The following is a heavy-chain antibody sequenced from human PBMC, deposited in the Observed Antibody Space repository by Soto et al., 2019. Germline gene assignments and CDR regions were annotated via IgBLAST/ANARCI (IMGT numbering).Heavy chain of an antibody. J-gene: IGHJ5*01. CDR2: VHNSGST. V-gene: IGHV4-59*08. Sequence: SETLSLTCTVSGVSISSHYWSWILQPPGKRLEWIGYVHNSGSTNYNPSLKSRVTTAVDTSKNQFSLRLSSVTAADTAVYYCASQGDEFDNGDNNWFDSWGQVILVTVAS. CDR1: GVSISSHY. D-gene: IGHD2-21*02. CDR3: ASQGDEFDNGDNNWFDS.